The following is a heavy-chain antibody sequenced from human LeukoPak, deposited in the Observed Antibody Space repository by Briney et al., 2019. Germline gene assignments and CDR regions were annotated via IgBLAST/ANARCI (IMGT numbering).Heavy chain of an antibody. D-gene: IGHD5-18*01. CDR3: ARGGGYSYGSIDY. V-gene: IGHV3-74*01. CDR1: GFTFSSYW. J-gene: IGHJ4*02. CDR2: INSDGSST. Sequence: GGSLRLSYAASGFTFSSYWMHWVRQAPGKGLVWVSRINSDGSSTSYADSVKGRFTISRDNAKNTLYLQMNSLRAEDTAVYYCARGGGYSYGSIDYWGQGTLVTVSS.